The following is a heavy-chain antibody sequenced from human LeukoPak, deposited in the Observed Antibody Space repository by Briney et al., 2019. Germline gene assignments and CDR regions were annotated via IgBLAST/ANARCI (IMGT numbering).Heavy chain of an antibody. CDR1: GGSISSGSYY. J-gene: IGHJ5*02. Sequence: PSQTLSLTXTVSGGSISSGSYYWSWIGQPAGKGLQWIGRIYTSGSTNYNPSLKSRVTISVDTSKNQFSLKLSSVTAADTAVYYCARDLRYCSGGSCYSRWFDPWGQGTLVTVSS. CDR2: IYTSGST. V-gene: IGHV4-61*02. CDR3: ARDLRYCSGGSCYSRWFDP. D-gene: IGHD2-15*01.